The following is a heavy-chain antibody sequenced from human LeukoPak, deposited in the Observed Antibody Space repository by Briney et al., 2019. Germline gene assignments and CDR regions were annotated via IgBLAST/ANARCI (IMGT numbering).Heavy chain of an antibody. V-gene: IGHV3-30*03. CDR1: GFTFSNYG. Sequence: HAGGSLRLSCAASGFTFSNYGMHWVRQAPGKGLEWVVVISHDGSNNNYADSVKGRFTISRDNAKNSLYLQMNSLRAEDTAVYYCARDQVGATVPFDYWGQGTLVTVSS. CDR2: ISHDGSNN. J-gene: IGHJ4*02. D-gene: IGHD1-26*01. CDR3: ARDQVGATVPFDY.